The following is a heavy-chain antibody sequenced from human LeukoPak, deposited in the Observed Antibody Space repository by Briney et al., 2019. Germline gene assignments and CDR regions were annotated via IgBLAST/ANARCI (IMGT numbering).Heavy chain of an antibody. J-gene: IGHJ4*02. CDR2: IYTSGNT. D-gene: IGHD6-13*01. Sequence: SETLSLTCTVSGGSISSSSYYWGWIRQPPGKGLEWIGRIYTSGNTNYNPSLKSRLTISVDTSTNQFSLQLSSVTAADTAVYYCARGVQIADDLDYWGQGTLVTVSS. CDR3: ARGVQIADDLDY. CDR1: GGSISSSSYY. V-gene: IGHV4-39*07.